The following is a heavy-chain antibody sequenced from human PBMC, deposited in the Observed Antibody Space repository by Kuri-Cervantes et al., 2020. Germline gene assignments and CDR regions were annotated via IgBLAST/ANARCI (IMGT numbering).Heavy chain of an antibody. V-gene: IGHV3-30*02. CDR3: AKGDRVSGEQLFVY. J-gene: IGHJ4*02. Sequence: GGSLRLSCAASGLVLSNFGVHWVRQTPGKGMEWVAFIRYDGSNKYYADSVKGRFTISRDNSKNTLYLQMNSLRAEDTAVYYCAKGDRVSGEQLFVYWGQGTLVTVSS. CDR1: GLVLSNFG. CDR2: IRYDGSNK. D-gene: IGHD1-26*01.